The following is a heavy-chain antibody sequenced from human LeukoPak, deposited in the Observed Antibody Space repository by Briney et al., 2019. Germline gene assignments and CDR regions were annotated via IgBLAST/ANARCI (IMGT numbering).Heavy chain of an antibody. Sequence: GESLKISCKGSGYSFTSYWIGWVRQMPGKGLEWMGIIYPGDSDTRYSPSFQGQVTISADKSISTAYLQWSSLKASDTAMYYCARLRGCSSTSCCAADYWGQGTLVTVSS. J-gene: IGHJ4*02. CDR3: ARLRGCSSTSCCAADY. V-gene: IGHV5-51*01. CDR1: GYSFTSYW. D-gene: IGHD2-2*01. CDR2: IYPGDSDT.